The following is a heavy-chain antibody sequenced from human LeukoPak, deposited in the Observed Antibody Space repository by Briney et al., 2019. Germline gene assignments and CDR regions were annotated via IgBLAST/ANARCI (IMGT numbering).Heavy chain of an antibody. CDR3: TTSVAAAGYYYYGMDV. CDR1: GFTFSSYA. J-gene: IGHJ6*02. D-gene: IGHD6-13*01. CDR2: ISGSGGST. Sequence: GGSLRLSCAASGFTFSSYAMSWVRQAPGKGLEWVSAISGSGGSTYYADSVKGRFTISRDNSKNTLYLQMNSLRAEDTAVYYCTTSVAAAGYYYYGMDVWGQRTTVTVSS. V-gene: IGHV3-23*01.